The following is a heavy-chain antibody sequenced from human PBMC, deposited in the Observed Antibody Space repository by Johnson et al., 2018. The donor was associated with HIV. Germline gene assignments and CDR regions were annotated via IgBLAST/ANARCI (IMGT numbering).Heavy chain of an antibody. CDR1: GFTVSSNY. J-gene: IGHJ3*02. CDR3: ARVGRPGLPRDAFDI. V-gene: IGHV3-53*01. Sequence: VQLVESGGGLIQPGGSLRLSCAVTGFTVSSNYMSWVRRAPGKGLEWVSVIYSGGNIYYADSVKGRFTISRDNSKNTLYLQMNSLRAEDTAVYYCARVGRPGLPRDAFDIWGQGTMVTVSS. D-gene: IGHD2-15*01. CDR2: IYSGGNI.